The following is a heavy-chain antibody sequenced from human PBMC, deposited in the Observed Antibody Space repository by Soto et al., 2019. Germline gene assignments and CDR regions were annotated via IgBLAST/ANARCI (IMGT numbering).Heavy chain of an antibody. J-gene: IGHJ5*02. D-gene: IGHD3-22*01. Sequence: GESLKISCRTSGYKFTSSWIAWVRQKPGKGLEWMGIIFPSDSDTRYSPSFQGQVTISADRSTSTVFFQWASLKASDTAVYFCSRKDKSGYFNWFDPWGQGTLVTVSS. CDR1: GYKFTSSW. V-gene: IGHV5-51*01. CDR3: SRKDKSGYFNWFDP. CDR2: IFPSDSDT.